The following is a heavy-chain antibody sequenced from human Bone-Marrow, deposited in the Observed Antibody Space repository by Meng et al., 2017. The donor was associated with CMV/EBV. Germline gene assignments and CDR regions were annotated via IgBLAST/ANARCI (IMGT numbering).Heavy chain of an antibody. Sequence: ASVKVSCKASGYTFTGYHMHWVRQAPGQGLEWMGWINPNSGGTNYAQKFQGRVTMTRDTSISTAYMELSRLRSDDTAVYYCARGGGGDIVVVPAASGYYFPLDYWGQGTLVTVSS. D-gene: IGHD2-2*01. CDR3: ARGGGGDIVVVPAASGYYFPLDY. CDR1: GYTFTGYH. J-gene: IGHJ4*02. V-gene: IGHV1-2*02. CDR2: INPNSGGT.